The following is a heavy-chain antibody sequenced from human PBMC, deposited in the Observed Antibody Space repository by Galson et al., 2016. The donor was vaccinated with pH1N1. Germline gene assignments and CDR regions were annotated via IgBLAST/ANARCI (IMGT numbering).Heavy chain of an antibody. CDR3: VKDKVNYNWKPGAMDV. V-gene: IGHV3-30*02. Sequence: LRLSCAASGFIFRSYGMHWVRQAPGKGLEWVAFMRYDDTNIKYIDSVRGRFTISRDNSRNTLYLQMSGLRVEDTAVYYCVKDKVNYNWKPGAMDVWGQGTTVTVSS. CDR1: GFIFRSYG. CDR2: MRYDDTNI. D-gene: IGHD1-20*01. J-gene: IGHJ6*02.